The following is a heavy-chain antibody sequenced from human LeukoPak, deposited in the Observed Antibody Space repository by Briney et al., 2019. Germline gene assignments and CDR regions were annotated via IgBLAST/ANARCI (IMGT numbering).Heavy chain of an antibody. CDR2: INAGNGNT. CDR3: ARELMGSSWYQD. Sequence: ASVNVSSKASGYTFTIYAMHWVRQAPGQRLEWMGWINAGNGNTKYSQKFQGRVTITRDTSASTAYMELSSLRSEDTAVYYCARELMGSSWYQDWGQGTLVTVSS. V-gene: IGHV1-3*01. J-gene: IGHJ4*02. CDR1: GYTFTIYA. D-gene: IGHD6-13*01.